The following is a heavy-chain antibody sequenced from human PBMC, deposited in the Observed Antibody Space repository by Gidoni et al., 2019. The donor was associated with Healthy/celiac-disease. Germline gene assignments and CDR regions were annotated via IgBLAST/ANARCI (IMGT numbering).Heavy chain of an antibody. CDR2: ISYDGSNK. V-gene: IGHV3-30*18. Sequence: QVQLVESGGGVVQPGRSLRLSCAASGFTFSSYGMHWVRQAPGKGLEWVAVISYDGSNKYYADSVKGRFTISRDNSKNTLYLQMNSLRAEDTAVYYCAKVSSLGTGTTSLLTPENDYWGQGTLVTVSS. J-gene: IGHJ4*02. CDR3: AKVSSLGTGTTSLLTPENDY. CDR1: GFTFSSYG. D-gene: IGHD1-7*01.